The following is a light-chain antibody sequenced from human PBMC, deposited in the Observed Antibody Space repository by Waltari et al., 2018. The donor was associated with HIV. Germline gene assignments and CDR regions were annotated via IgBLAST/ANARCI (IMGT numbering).Light chain of an antibody. CDR1: QEISTS. Sequence: DIQMTQSPSSVSGSVGDSVTITCRASQEISTSLAWYQQRPGEAPRLLILSASTLQTGVPSRFSGSGSGTAFTLTINSLQPDDFATYFCQQASAFPFTFGPGTKVEI. CDR3: QQASAFPFT. CDR2: SAS. V-gene: IGKV1-12*02. J-gene: IGKJ3*01.